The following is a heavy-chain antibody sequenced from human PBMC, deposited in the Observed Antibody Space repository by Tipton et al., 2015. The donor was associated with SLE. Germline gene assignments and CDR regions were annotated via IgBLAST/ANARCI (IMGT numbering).Heavy chain of an antibody. CDR2: IFHSGDV. Sequence: TLSLTCTVSGGSINNYYWSWIRQPPGKGLEWMGSIFHSGDVYYNPSVKSRVTISIETSRNQFSLKLTSVTAADTAVYYCVKPFSPNYWYFDLWGRGTLVTVSS. D-gene: IGHD2-8*01. V-gene: IGHV4-59*08. CDR1: GGSINNYY. CDR3: VKPFSPNYWYFDL. J-gene: IGHJ2*01.